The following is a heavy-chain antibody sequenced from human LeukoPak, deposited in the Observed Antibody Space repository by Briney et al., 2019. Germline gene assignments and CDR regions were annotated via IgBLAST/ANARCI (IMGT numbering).Heavy chain of an antibody. CDR1: GFTFDDYA. Sequence: PGRSLRLSCAASGFTFDDYAMHWVRQAPGKGLEWVSGISWNSGSIGYADSVKGRFTISRDNAKNSLYLQMNSLRAEDMALYYCAKDTEDGYFDYWGQGTLVTVSS. D-gene: IGHD2-15*01. J-gene: IGHJ4*02. CDR3: AKDTEDGYFDY. V-gene: IGHV3-9*03. CDR2: ISWNSGSI.